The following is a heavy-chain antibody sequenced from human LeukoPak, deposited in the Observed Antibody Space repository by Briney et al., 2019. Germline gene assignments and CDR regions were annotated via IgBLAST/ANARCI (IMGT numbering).Heavy chain of an antibody. CDR2: LSYSGHT. CDR3: SREESGYQRKNAFDI. J-gene: IGHJ3*02. Sequence: SETLSLTCTVSGGSITSDYWNWIRQPPGRGLERIGYLSYSGHTNYNPSLKSRVTMSVDTSKNQVSLKLTSVTAADTAVYFCSREESGYQRKNAFDIWGQGTLVTVSS. V-gene: IGHV4-59*01. CDR1: GGSITSDY. D-gene: IGHD3-9*01.